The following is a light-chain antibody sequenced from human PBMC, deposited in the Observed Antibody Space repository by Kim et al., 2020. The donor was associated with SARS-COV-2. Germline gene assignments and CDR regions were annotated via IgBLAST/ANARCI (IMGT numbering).Light chain of an antibody. CDR1: QSLLHSNGYNY. J-gene: IGKJ4*01. CDR3: MQSLQTPLT. V-gene: IGKV2-28*01. Sequence: ESASISCTSSQSLLHSNGYNYLDWYLQKPGQSPQLLIYLGSNRASGVPDRFSGSASGTHFTLKISRVEAEDVGVYYCMQSLQTPLTFGGGTKLEI. CDR2: LGS.